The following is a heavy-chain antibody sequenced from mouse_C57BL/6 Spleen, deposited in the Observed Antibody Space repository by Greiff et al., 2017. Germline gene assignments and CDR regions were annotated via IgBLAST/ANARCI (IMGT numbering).Heavy chain of an antibody. CDR3: ARGHGSSLGWFAY. J-gene: IGHJ3*01. CDR1: GYTFTSYW. CDR2: IYPGSGST. D-gene: IGHD1-1*01. V-gene: IGHV1-55*01. Sequence: QVQLQQPGAELVKPGASVKMSCKASGYTFTSYWITWVKQRPGQGLEWIGDIYPGSGSTNYNEKFKSKATLTVDTSSSTAYMQLSSLTSEDSAVYYCARGHGSSLGWFAYWGQGTLVTVSA.